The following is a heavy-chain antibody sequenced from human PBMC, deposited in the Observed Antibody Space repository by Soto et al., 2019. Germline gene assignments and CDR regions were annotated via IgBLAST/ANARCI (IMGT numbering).Heavy chain of an antibody. CDR2: IIPIPGTA. J-gene: IGHJ6*02. Sequence: QVQLVQSGAEVKKPGSSVKVSCKASGGTFGSYAISWVRQAPGHGLEWMGGIIPIPGTANYAQKFQGRVTIAADESTSTAYMELSSLRSEDTAVYYWARSQGSSTSLEIYYYYYYGMAVWGQGTTVTVSS. D-gene: IGHD2-2*01. V-gene: IGHV1-69*01. CDR3: ARSQGSSTSLEIYYYYYYGMAV. CDR1: GGTFGSYA.